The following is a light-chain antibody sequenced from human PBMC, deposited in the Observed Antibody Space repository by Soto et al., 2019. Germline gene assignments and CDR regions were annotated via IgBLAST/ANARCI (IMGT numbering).Light chain of an antibody. CDR1: SGHSSYA. Sequence: QPVLTQSPSASASLGASVKLTCTLSSGHSSYAIAWHQQQPEKGPRYLMKLNSDGSHSKGDGIPDRFSGSSSGAERYLTISHLQSEAAADYYCQRWGTGEVFGGGTKLTVL. CDR3: QRWGTGEV. CDR2: LNSDGSH. V-gene: IGLV4-69*01. J-gene: IGLJ2*01.